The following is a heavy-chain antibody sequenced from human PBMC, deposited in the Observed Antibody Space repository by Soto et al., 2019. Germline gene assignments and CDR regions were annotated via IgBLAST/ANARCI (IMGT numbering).Heavy chain of an antibody. J-gene: IGHJ5*02. D-gene: IGHD3-16*01. CDR1: GASISSYY. CDR2: IYYNGNT. V-gene: IGHV4-59*01. CDR3: ARRAVAGDALREDNWFDP. Sequence: QVQLQESGPGLVKPSETLSLTCTVSGASISSYYWNWIRQSPGKGLEWIGHIYYNGNTKYNPFLESRLTISVDTSKNQFSLALNSVTAADTAVYFCARRAVAGDALREDNWFDPWGQGTLVTVSS.